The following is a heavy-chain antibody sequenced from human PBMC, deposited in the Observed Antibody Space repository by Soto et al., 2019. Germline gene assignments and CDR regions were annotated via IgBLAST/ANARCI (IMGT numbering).Heavy chain of an antibody. CDR2: IKSDGSST. Sequence: GGSLRLSCAASEFTFSTYWIHWVRQVPGKGLVWVSRIKSDGSSTYYADSVKGRLTISRDNAKNTLHLQMNSLRAEDTAVYYCAKEKSITNSGYDAFDMWGQGTMVTVSS. D-gene: IGHD5-12*01. CDR1: EFTFSTYW. V-gene: IGHV3-74*01. CDR3: AKEKSITNSGYDAFDM. J-gene: IGHJ3*02.